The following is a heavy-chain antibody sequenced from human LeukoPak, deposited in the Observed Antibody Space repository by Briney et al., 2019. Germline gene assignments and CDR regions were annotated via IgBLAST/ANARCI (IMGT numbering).Heavy chain of an antibody. J-gene: IGHJ4*02. CDR1: GYTFTSYG. CDR3: ARDTSCGSAACYGDY. CDR2: ISAYNGDT. D-gene: IGHD2-2*01. Sequence: AASVKVSCKASGYTFTSYGISWVRQAPGQGLEWMGWISAYNGDTNYAHNLQGRVTMTTDTSTSTAYMELRSLRSDDTAVYYCARDTSCGSAACYGDYWGQGTLVIVSS. V-gene: IGHV1-18*01.